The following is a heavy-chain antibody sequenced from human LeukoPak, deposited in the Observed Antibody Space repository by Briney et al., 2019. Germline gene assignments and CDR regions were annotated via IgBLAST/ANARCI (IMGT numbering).Heavy chain of an antibody. CDR3: ARDLLYREGFDP. V-gene: IGHV1-46*01. CDR2: INPSGGST. CDR1: GGTFSSYA. J-gene: IGHJ5*02. D-gene: IGHD3-16*02. Sequence: AASVKVSCKASGGTFSSYAISWVRQVPGQGLEWMGIINPSGGSTSYAQKFQGRVTMTRDTSTSTVYMELSSLRSEDTAVYYCARDLLYREGFDPWGQGTLVTVSS.